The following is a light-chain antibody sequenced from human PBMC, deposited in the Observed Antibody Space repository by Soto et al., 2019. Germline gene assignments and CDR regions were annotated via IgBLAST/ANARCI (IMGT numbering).Light chain of an antibody. Sequence: EIVLTQSPGTLSLSPGERATLSCRASQSVSSTYLAWYQQKPGQAPRLLIYGASSRATGIPDRFSGSGSGTAFTLTISSLEPEDFAVYYCQHYGSSAWTFGQGTKVEIK. CDR3: QHYGSSAWT. J-gene: IGKJ1*01. CDR2: GAS. CDR1: QSVSSTY. V-gene: IGKV3-20*01.